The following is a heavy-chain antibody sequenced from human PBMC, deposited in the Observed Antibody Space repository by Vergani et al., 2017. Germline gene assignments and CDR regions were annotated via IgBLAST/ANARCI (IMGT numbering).Heavy chain of an antibody. J-gene: IGHJ4*02. Sequence: QLQLQESGPGLVKPSETLSLTCTVSGGSISSSSYYWGWIRQPPGKGLEWIGSIYYGGSTYYNPSLKSRVTISVDTSKNQFSLKLSSVTAADTAVYYCARTDIVATIPDYWGQGTLVTVSS. CDR2: IYYGGST. V-gene: IGHV4-39*01. CDR3: ARTDIVATIPDY. CDR1: GGSISSSSYY. D-gene: IGHD5-12*01.